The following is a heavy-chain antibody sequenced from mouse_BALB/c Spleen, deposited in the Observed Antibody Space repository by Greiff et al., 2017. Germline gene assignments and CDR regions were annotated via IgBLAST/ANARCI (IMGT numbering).Heavy chain of an antibody. D-gene: IGHD2-3*01. CDR1: GFTFSSYT. CDR3: TRGDGYSYYFDY. CDR2: ISSGGSYT. J-gene: IGHJ2*01. Sequence: DVMLVESGGGLVKPGGSLKLSCAASGFTFSSYTMSWVRQTPEKRLEWVATISSGGSYTYYPDSVKGRFTISRDNAKNTLYLQMSSLKSEDTAMYYCTRGDGYSYYFDYWGQGTTLTVSS. V-gene: IGHV5-6-4*01.